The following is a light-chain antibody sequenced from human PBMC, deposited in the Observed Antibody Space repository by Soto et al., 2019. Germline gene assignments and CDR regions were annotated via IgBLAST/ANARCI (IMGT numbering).Light chain of an antibody. J-gene: IGLJ1*01. V-gene: IGLV2-14*01. Sequence: QSVLTQPASVSVSPGQSITVSCTGTSSDVGDYNYVSWYQQHPGKAPKFLIYEVSNRPSGVSNRFSGSKSGNTASLTISGLQAEDEADYYCSSYTSSSSPFVFGTGTKVTVL. CDR2: EVS. CDR3: SSYTSSSSPFV. CDR1: SSDVGDYNY.